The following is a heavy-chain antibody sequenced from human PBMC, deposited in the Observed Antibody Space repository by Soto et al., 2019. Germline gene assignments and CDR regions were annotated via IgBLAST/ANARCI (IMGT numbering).Heavy chain of an antibody. CDR1: GFTFSTYA. CDR2: ISGSGGST. Sequence: EVQLLESGGGLVQPGGSLRLSCAACGFTFSTYAMSWVRQAPGKGLEWVSAISGSGGSTYYADSVKGRFTISRDKSKNTLYLQMNSLRAEDTAVYYCAKNWDTTFSSSSHWGQGTLVTVSS. V-gene: IGHV3-23*01. CDR3: AKNWDTTFSSSSH. D-gene: IGHD6-6*01. J-gene: IGHJ4*02.